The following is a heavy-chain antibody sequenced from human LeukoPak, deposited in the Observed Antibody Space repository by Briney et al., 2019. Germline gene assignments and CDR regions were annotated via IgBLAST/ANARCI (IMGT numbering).Heavy chain of an antibody. CDR2: IKPSSGAT. J-gene: IGHJ4*02. Sequence: LWASVKVSCKASGYTFSGHYMHWVRQAPGQGLEWMGWIKPSSGATNYAQKFRGRVTMTRDTSNRTSYMEMSRLRSDDTALYYCASCYYDSSGYYYSDYWGQGTLVTVSS. CDR1: GYTFSGHY. D-gene: IGHD3-22*01. V-gene: IGHV1-2*02. CDR3: ASCYYDSSGYYYSDY.